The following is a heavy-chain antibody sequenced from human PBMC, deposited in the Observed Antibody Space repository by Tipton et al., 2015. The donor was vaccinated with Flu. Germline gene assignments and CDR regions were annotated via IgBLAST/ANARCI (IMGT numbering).Heavy chain of an antibody. V-gene: IGHV3-33*01. CDR2: IRSDETTE. Sequence: SGFTFRTNGMHWVRQAPGKGLEWVAHIRSDETTEYADSVKGRFTISRDNAKNSLYLEMNNLRAEDTAVYYCARRYFDLWGRGTLVTVSS. CDR3: ARRYFDL. J-gene: IGHJ2*01. CDR1: GFTFRTNG.